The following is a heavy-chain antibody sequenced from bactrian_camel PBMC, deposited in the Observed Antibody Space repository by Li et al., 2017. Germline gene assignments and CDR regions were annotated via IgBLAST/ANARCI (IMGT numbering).Heavy chain of an antibody. J-gene: IGHJ4*01. CDR2: IDSTGSA. CDR3: AVEGYDGSCRVGGDFDY. Sequence: HVQLVESGGGSVQAGGSLRLSCAYTYNEGDMAWFRQAPGKEREGVAAIDSTGSANYADSVKGRFTISQDEAKNSLYLQMNSLKPEDTAMYYCAVEGYDGSCRVGGDFDYWGQGTQVTVS. V-gene: IGHV3S53*01. D-gene: IGHD2*01. CDR1: YNEGD.